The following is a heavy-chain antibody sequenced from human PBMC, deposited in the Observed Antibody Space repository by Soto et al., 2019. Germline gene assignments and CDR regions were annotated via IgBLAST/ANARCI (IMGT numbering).Heavy chain of an antibody. Sequence: EVQLLESGGGSVHPGESLRRSCAASGFTFSDYAMAWVRQAPGKGLKWGSSASGSGSGTYYSDSVKGRFTISRDNSKNTLFLHMTNLTAGDTALYFCAKGRPGVAAAPDYWGQGTLVTVSS. CDR1: GFTFSDYA. CDR3: AKGRPGVAAAPDY. V-gene: IGHV3-23*01. D-gene: IGHD2-21*01. J-gene: IGHJ4*02. CDR2: ASGSGSGT.